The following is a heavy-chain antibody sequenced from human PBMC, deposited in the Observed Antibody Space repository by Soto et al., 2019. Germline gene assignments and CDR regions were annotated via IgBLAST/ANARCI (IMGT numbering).Heavy chain of an antibody. CDR2: IYHTGTT. J-gene: IGHJ5*02. Sequence: QVHLQESGPGLVKPSGTLSLTCGVSGASISSRNWWSWVRQSPAKGLEWIGEIYHTGTTNYNPSRKSRVTLSVDQSKNQFSLTLTSVTAAATAVYYCVKRSIVPLIWFDPWGQRTLVTVSS. D-gene: IGHD2-8*01. CDR3: VKRSIVPLIWFDP. V-gene: IGHV4-4*02. CDR1: GASISSRNW.